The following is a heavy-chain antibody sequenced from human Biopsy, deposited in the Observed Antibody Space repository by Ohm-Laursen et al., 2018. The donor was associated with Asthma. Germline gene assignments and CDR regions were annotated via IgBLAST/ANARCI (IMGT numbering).Heavy chain of an antibody. D-gene: IGHD4-17*01. CDR1: GVSISSTNW. J-gene: IGHJ4*02. V-gene: IGHV4-4*03. CDR2: IYHSGST. CDR3: ANYGDGSS. Sequence: PGTLSLTCAVSGVSISSTNWWSWVRQPPGKGLEWIGEIYHSGSTTYNPSLQSRVSISVDKSKNQFSLKVRSVTAADTAVYYCANYGDGSSWGQGTLVTVSS.